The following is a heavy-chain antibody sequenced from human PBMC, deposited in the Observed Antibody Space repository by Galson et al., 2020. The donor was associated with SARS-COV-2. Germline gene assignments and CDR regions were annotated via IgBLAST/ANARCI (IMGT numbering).Heavy chain of an antibody. D-gene: IGHD4-17*01. CDR1: GYTFTGYY. Sequence: ASVKVSCKASGYTFTGYYMHWVRQAPGQGLEWMGWINPNSGGTNYAQKFQGRVTMTRDTSISTAYMELSRLRSDDTAVYYCARGTYDYGDKRRYFQHWGQGTLVTVSS. V-gene: IGHV1-2*02. CDR3: ARGTYDYGDKRRYFQH. CDR2: INPNSGGT. J-gene: IGHJ1*01.